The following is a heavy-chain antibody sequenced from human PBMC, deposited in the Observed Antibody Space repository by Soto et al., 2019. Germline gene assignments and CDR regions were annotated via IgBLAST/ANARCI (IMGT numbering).Heavy chain of an antibody. J-gene: IGHJ4*02. CDR2: ISGSGGST. CDR1: GFTFSSYA. V-gene: IGHV3-23*01. D-gene: IGHD6-13*01. Sequence: EVQLLESGGGLVQPGGSLRLSCAASGFTFSSYAMSWVRQAPGKGLEWVSAISGSGGSTYYADSVKGRFTISRDNSKNTLYLKMNSLRAEDTAVYYCAKVWSSSWYYFDYWGQGTLVTVSS. CDR3: AKVWSSSWYYFDY.